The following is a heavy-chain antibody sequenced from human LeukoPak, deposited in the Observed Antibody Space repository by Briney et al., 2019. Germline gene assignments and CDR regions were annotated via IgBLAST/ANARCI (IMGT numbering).Heavy chain of an antibody. J-gene: IGHJ4*02. CDR3: VGVGSSWYGY. CDR1: GFTFSSYA. D-gene: IGHD6-13*01. Sequence: GGSLRLSCAASGFTFSSYAMSWVRQAPGKGPEWVSAISGSGGSTYYADSVKGRFTISRDNSKNTLYLQMNSLRAEDTAVYYCVGVGSSWYGYWGQGTLVTVSS. V-gene: IGHV3-23*01. CDR2: ISGSGGST.